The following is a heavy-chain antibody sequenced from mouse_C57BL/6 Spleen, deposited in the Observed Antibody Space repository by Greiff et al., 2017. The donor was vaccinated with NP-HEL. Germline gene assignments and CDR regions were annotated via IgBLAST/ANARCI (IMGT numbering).Heavy chain of an antibody. D-gene: IGHD4-1*01. CDR2: INPYNSGT. V-gene: IGHV1-19*01. CDR1: GYTFTDYY. J-gene: IGHJ1*03. Sequence: EVQLQQSGPVLVKPGASVKMSCKASGYTFTDYYMNWVKQSHGKSLEWIGVINPYNSGTSYNQKFKGKATLTVDKSSSTAYMELNSLTSEDSAVYYCARSDWDPFYWYFDVWGTGTTVTVSS. CDR3: ARSDWDPFYWYFDV.